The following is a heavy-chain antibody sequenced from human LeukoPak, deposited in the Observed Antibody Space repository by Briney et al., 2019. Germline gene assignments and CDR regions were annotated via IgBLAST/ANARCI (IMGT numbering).Heavy chain of an antibody. CDR1: GGTFTSYA. CDR3: ARDRFSALTYDFWSGYYRWFYP. CDR2: IIPIFGTA. J-gene: IGHJ5*02. D-gene: IGHD3-3*01. Sequence: SVKVSCKASGGTFTSYAISWVRQAPGHGLEWMGGIIPIFGTANCAKKCQGRVTITADESTSTAYMEMRSLRSEDTAVYYCARDRFSALTYDFWSGYYRWFYPWGQGTLVTVSS. V-gene: IGHV1-69*13.